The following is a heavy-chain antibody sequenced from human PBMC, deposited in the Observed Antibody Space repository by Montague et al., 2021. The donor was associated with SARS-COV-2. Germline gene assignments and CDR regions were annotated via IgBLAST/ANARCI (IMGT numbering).Heavy chain of an antibody. CDR1: GWSFSGYY. Sequence: ETLSLACAVYGWSFSGYYWRWIRQPPGKGLEWIGEINHSGSTNYNPSLKSRVTISVDTSKNQFSLKLSSVTAADTAVYYCTREGYQVLWSDYYYYGMDVWGQGTTVTVSS. D-gene: IGHD2-2*01. CDR2: INHSGST. V-gene: IGHV4-34*01. CDR3: TREGYQVLWSDYYYYGMDV. J-gene: IGHJ6*02.